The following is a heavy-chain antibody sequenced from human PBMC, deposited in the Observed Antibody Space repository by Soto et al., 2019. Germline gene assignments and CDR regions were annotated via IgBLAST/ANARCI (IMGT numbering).Heavy chain of an antibody. CDR3: AKRRAGDAFDV. CDR2: IDVSDSYT. V-gene: IGHV5-10-1*01. Sequence: GESLKISCKGSGYKFSTYWVNWVRQMPGKGLEWMGRIDVSDSYTNYNPSFEGHVSISADKSSSTVYLQWSSLKAADTAIYYCAKRRAGDAFDVWGQGTMVTVSS. CDR1: GYKFSTYW. D-gene: IGHD1-1*01. J-gene: IGHJ3*01.